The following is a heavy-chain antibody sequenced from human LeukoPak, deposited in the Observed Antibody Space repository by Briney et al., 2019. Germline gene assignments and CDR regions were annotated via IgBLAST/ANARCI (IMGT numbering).Heavy chain of an antibody. Sequence: SETLSLTCTVSGGSISSYYWSWIRQPAGKGLEWIGRIYTSGSTNYNPSLKSRVTMSVDTSKNQFSLKLSSVTAADTAVYYCARVLGVTGTNYYYMDVWGKGTTVTVSS. D-gene: IGHD1-20*01. CDR2: IYTSGST. CDR1: GGSISSYY. CDR3: ARVLGVTGTNYYYMDV. J-gene: IGHJ6*03. V-gene: IGHV4-4*07.